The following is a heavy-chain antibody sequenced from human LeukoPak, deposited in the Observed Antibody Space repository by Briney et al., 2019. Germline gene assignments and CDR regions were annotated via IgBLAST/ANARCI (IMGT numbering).Heavy chain of an antibody. CDR3: ARDPDYYGSGNYYDGSGC. V-gene: IGHV3-48*01. J-gene: IGHJ4*02. CDR1: GFTFSRYS. CDR2: ISSSSSNI. D-gene: IGHD3-10*01. Sequence: GGSLRLSCAASGFTFSRYSMSWVRQAPGKGLEWVSYISSSSSNIYHADSVKGRFTISRDNAKNSLYLQMNSLRAEGTAVYYCARDPDYYGSGNYYDGSGCWGQGTLVTVSS.